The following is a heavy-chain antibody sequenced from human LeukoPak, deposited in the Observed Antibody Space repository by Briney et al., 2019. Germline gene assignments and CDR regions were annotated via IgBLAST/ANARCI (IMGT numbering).Heavy chain of an antibody. J-gene: IGHJ4*02. CDR3: ARSWDTAMVSYFDY. CDR2: IIPIFGTA. V-gene: IGHV1-69*13. D-gene: IGHD5-18*01. Sequence: SVKVSCKASGGTFSSYAISWVRQAPGRGLEWMGGIIPIFGTANYAQKFQGRVTITADESTSTAYMELSSLRSEDTAVYYCARSWDTAMVSYFDYWGQGTLVTVSS. CDR1: GGTFSSYA.